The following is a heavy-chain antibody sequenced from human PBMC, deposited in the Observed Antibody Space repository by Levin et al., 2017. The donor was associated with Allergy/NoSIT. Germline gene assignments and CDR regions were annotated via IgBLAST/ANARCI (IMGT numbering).Heavy chain of an antibody. J-gene: IGHJ4*02. CDR1: GFTFNNYA. CDR3: AKEMTAVVPVFDF. V-gene: IGHV3-23*01. D-gene: IGHD4-23*01. CDR2: ITNSGRT. Sequence: GSLKISCAASGFTFNNYAMSWVRQAPGKGLEWVSAITNSGRTYYADSVKGRFTVSRDNSKITLYLQMNSLRADDTAVYYCAKEMTAVVPVFDFWGQGTLVTVSS.